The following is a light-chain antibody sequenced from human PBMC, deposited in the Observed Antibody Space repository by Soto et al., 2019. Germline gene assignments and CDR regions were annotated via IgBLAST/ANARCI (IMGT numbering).Light chain of an antibody. CDR2: NAS. Sequence: DIQMTQSPSTLSASVGDRVTITCRASQSISSWLAWYQQRPGKAPKLLIYNASNLESGVPSRFSGSGSGTELTLTISSLHPDDFATYYCQQYYTYPWTFGQGTKVEIK. CDR3: QQYYTYPWT. J-gene: IGKJ1*01. V-gene: IGKV1-5*03. CDR1: QSISSW.